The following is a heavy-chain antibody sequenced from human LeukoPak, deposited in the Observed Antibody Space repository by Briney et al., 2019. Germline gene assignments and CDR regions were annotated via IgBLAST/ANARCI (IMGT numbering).Heavy chain of an antibody. CDR1: GYTFTSYD. CDR3: ASSSFFYYYGMDV. D-gene: IGHD6-13*01. CDR2: MNPNSGDT. Sequence: ASVKVSCKASGYTFTSYDFIWVRQDTGQGLEWMGWMNPNSGDTGYAQKLLGRVTMTRNTSISTAYMELSSLRSEDTAVYFCASSSFFYYYGMDVWGQGTTVTVSS. J-gene: IGHJ6*02. V-gene: IGHV1-8*01.